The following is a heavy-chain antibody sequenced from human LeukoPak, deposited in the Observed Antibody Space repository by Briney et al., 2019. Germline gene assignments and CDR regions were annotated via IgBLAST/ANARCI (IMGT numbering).Heavy chain of an antibody. CDR2: INHSGST. CDR3: ARGRFVVVPAAMSGGYYYYYYMDV. CDR1: GGSFSGYY. J-gene: IGHJ6*03. D-gene: IGHD2-2*01. V-gene: IGHV4-34*01. Sequence: SETLSLTCAVYGGSFSGYYGSWIRQPPGKGLEWIGEINHSGSTNYNPSLKSRVTISVDTSKNQFSLKLRSVTAADTAVYYCARGRFVVVPAAMSGGYYYYYYMDVWGKGTTVTVSS.